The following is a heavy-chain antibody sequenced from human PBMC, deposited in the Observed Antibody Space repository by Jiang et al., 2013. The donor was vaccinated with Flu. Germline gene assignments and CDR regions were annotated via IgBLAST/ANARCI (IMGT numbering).Heavy chain of an antibody. CDR3: ATGALENSGFLFDS. Sequence: SGAEVKKPGATVRISCKVSGYTFSDFYMHWVQQAPGKGLEWVGLVDPEDGETKYAEKFQGRVTITADTSTDTAYMELNSLRPEDTAVYFCATGALENSGFLFDSWGQGTLVTVSS. CDR1: GYTFSDFY. D-gene: IGHD6-19*01. J-gene: IGHJ4*02. CDR2: VDPEDGET. V-gene: IGHV1-69-2*01.